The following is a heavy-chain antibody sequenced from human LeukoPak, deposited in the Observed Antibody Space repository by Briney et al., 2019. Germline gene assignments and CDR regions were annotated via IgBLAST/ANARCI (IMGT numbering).Heavy chain of an antibody. Sequence: GRSLRLSCAASGFTFSSYAMHWVRQAPGKGLEWVAVISYDGSNKYYADSVKGRFTISRDNSKNTLYLQMNSLRAEDTAVYYCARGYYDSSGYRDAFDIWGQGTMVTVSS. D-gene: IGHD3-22*01. CDR3: ARGYYDSSGYRDAFDI. V-gene: IGHV3-30-3*01. J-gene: IGHJ3*02. CDR1: GFTFSSYA. CDR2: ISYDGSNK.